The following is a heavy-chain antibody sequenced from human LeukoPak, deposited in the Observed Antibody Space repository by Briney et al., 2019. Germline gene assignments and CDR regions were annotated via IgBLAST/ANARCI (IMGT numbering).Heavy chain of an antibody. CDR3: ARGPIAVPFDP. CDR1: GYTFTSYD. Sequence: ASVKVSCKASGYTFTSYDIKWVRQATGQGLEWMGWMNPNSGNTGYAQKFQSRVTITRNTSISTAYMELSSLRSEDTAVYYCARGPIAVPFDPWGQGTLVTVSS. J-gene: IGHJ5*02. D-gene: IGHD6-19*01. CDR2: MNPNSGNT. V-gene: IGHV1-8*01.